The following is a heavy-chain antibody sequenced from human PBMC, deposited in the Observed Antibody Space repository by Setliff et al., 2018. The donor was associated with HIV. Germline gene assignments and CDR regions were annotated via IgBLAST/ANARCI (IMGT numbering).Heavy chain of an antibody. CDR3: ARDRTAGNTYDYAY. CDR1: GYIFNSYG. Sequence: ASVKVSCKASGYIFNSYGISWVRQAPGQGLEWLGMVNPSGGSTAYAQKFQGRVTMTKDTSTNTVYMDLSGLRSDDTAVYYCARDRTAGNTYDYAYWGQGTLVTVSS. J-gene: IGHJ4*02. D-gene: IGHD3-16*01. V-gene: IGHV1-46*02. CDR2: VNPSGGST.